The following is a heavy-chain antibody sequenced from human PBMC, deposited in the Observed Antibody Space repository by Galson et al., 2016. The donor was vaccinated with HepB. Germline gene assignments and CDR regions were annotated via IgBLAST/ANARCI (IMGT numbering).Heavy chain of an antibody. V-gene: IGHV3-33*01. J-gene: IGHJ6*02. CDR1: GFTFSSYG. CDR3: ARDLSSYYGMDV. D-gene: IGHD2-15*01. CDR2: IWYDGSNK. Sequence: SLRLSCAASGFTFSSYGMHWVRQAPGKGLEWVAVIWYDGSNKYYADSVKGRFTISRDNSKNTLYLQMNSLRAEDTAVYYCARDLSSYYGMDVWGQGTTVTVSS.